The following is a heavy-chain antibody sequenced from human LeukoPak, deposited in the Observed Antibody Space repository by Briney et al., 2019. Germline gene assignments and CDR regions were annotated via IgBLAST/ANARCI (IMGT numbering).Heavy chain of an antibody. J-gene: IGHJ4*02. CDR2: ISGSGGST. CDR3: AKDFGGSSGWYAY. V-gene: IGHV3-23*01. Sequence: AGGSLRLSCAASGLTFSSYAMSWVRQAPGKGLEWVSAISGSGGSTYYADSVKGRFTISRDNSKNTLYLQMNSLRAEDTAVYYCAKDFGGSSGWYAYWGQGTLVTVSS. D-gene: IGHD6-19*01. CDR1: GLTFSSYA.